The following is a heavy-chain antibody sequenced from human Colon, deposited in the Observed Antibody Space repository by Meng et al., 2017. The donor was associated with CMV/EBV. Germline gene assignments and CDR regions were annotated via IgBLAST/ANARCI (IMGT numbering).Heavy chain of an antibody. Sequence: KASGYTFTTYGISWVRQAPGQGLEWMGWISAYNGNTNYAQILQGRVTMTTDTSTSTAYMELRSLRSDDTAVYYCTRESEQARKIFSQHWGQGTLVTVSS. J-gene: IGHJ1*01. V-gene: IGHV1-18*01. CDR1: GYTFTTYG. CDR3: TRESEQARKIFSQH. CDR2: ISAYNGNT. D-gene: IGHD2-15*01.